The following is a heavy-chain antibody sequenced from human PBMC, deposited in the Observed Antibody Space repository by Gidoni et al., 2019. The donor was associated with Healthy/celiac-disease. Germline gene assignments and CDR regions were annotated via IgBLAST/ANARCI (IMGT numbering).Heavy chain of an antibody. Sequence: EVQLVESGGGVVQLGGSLRLSCAASGFTFDDYAMHWVRQAPGKGLEWVSLISGDGGSTYYADSVKGRFTISRDNSKNSLYLQMNSLRTEDTALYYCAKVILSYPRGYYDSSGDDWGQGTLVTVSS. CDR1: GFTFDDYA. CDR3: AKVILSYPRGYYDSSGDD. V-gene: IGHV3-43*02. CDR2: ISGDGGST. J-gene: IGHJ4*02. D-gene: IGHD3-22*01.